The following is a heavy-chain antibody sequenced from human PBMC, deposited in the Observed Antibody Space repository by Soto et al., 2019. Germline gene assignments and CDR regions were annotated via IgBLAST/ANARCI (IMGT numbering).Heavy chain of an antibody. Sequence: GGSLRLSCAASGFTFSSYAMSWVRQAPGKGLEWVSAISGSGGSTYYADSVKGRFTISRGNSKNTLYLQMNSLRAEDTAVYYCAKDQVRTMVRGVIIPVDYWGQGTLVTVSS. CDR2: ISGSGGST. CDR1: GFTFSSYA. D-gene: IGHD3-10*01. V-gene: IGHV3-23*01. J-gene: IGHJ4*02. CDR3: AKDQVRTMVRGVIIPVDY.